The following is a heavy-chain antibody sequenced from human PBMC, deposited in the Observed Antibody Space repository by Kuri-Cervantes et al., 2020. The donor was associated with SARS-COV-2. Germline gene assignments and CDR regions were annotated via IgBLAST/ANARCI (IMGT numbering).Heavy chain of an antibody. D-gene: IGHD2-15*01. Sequence: GESLKISCAASGFTFSSYAMHWVRQAPGKGLEWVAVISYDGSNKYYADSVKGRFTISRDNSKNTLYLQMNSLRAEDTAVYYCARDYMVMVAATPYYYGMDVWGQGTTVTVSS. CDR3: ARDYMVMVAATPYYYGMDV. CDR1: GFTFSSYA. V-gene: IGHV3-30-3*01. CDR2: ISYDGSNK. J-gene: IGHJ6*02.